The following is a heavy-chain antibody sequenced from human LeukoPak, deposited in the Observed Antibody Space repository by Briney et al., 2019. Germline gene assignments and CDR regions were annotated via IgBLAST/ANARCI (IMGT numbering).Heavy chain of an antibody. Sequence: SETLPLTCTVVGVSITSDYWSWLRQPAGKGLEWMGRIFTSGSAAYNPSLKSRVTMSLDTSKNQFFLKLSSVTAADTAAYFCSRGGANDLWGQGTLVTVSS. CDR3: SRGGANDL. D-gene: IGHD4/OR15-4a*01. V-gene: IGHV4-4*07. CDR2: IFTSGSA. CDR1: GVSITSDY. J-gene: IGHJ5*02.